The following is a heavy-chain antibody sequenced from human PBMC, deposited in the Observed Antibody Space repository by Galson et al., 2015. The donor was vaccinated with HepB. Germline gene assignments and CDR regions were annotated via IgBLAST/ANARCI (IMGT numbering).Heavy chain of an antibody. V-gene: IGHV3-30*03. CDR1: GFSFSNYA. CDR3: ARVRTVTWNYYGMDV. CDR2: ISYDGSFR. D-gene: IGHD4-17*01. J-gene: IGHJ6*02. Sequence: SLRLSCASSGFSFSNYAIHWVRQAPGKGLEWMAIISYDGSFRYYSDSVKGRFTVSRDPSRSILYLQMNSLRTEDTAVYYCARVRTVTWNYYGMDVWGQGTTVTVSS.